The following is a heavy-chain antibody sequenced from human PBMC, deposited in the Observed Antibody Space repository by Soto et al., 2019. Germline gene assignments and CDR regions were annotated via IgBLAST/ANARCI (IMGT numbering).Heavy chain of an antibody. CDR2: IYHSGST. J-gene: IGHJ6*02. V-gene: IGHV4-38-2*01. CDR3: ATALCCSGGRSPPLRGMDV. D-gene: IGHD2-15*01. Sequence: SETLSLTCAVSGYSISSGYYWGWIRQPPGKGLEWLGTIYHSGSTYYNPSLKRRVTISVDTSKNQFSLKLNSVTAADTAVYYCATALCCSGGRSPPLRGMDVWDLGTTVTASS. CDR1: GYSISSGYY.